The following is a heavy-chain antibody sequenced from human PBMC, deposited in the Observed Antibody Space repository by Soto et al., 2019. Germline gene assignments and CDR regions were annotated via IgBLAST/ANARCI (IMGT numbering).Heavy chain of an antibody. V-gene: IGHV3-30-3*01. J-gene: IGHJ6*02. CDR2: ISYDGSNK. D-gene: IGHD3-3*01. CDR3: AHNYDFWSGYSSPYYYYGMDV. Sequence: LRLSCAASGFTFSSYAMHWVRQAPGKGLEWVAVISYDGSNKYYADSVKGRFTISRDNSKNTLYLQMNSLRAEDTAVYYCAHNYDFWSGYSSPYYYYGMDVWGQGTTVTVSS. CDR1: GFTFSSYA.